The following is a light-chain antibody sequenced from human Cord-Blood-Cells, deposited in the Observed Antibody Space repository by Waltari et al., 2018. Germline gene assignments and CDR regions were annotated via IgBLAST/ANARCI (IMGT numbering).Light chain of an antibody. Sequence: SYELTQPSSVSVSPGQTARITCSGDVLAKKSARWFQQKPGQAPVPVIYQDGGRPSGIPEGFSGSSSGITVTLTISGAQAEDEADDYCDSAADNNRGVFGGGTKLTIL. CDR1: VLAKKS. V-gene: IGLV3-27*01. CDR2: QDG. J-gene: IGLJ3*02. CDR3: DSAADNNRGV.